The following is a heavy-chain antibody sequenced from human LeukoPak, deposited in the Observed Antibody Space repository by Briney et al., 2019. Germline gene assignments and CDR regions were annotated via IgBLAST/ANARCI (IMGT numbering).Heavy chain of an antibody. CDR1: VYTFTSCE. CDR3: ARGDNYPYYFDN. CDR2: MNPNSGNT. V-gene: IGHV1-8*03. D-gene: IGHD4-11*01. J-gene: IGHJ4*02. Sequence: ASVKVSCKASVYTFTSCEINWVRQATGQGLEWMGWMNPNSGNTGYAQKFQGRVTITRNTSISTAYMELSSLRSEDTAVYYCARGDNYPYYFDNSGQGTLVTVSS.